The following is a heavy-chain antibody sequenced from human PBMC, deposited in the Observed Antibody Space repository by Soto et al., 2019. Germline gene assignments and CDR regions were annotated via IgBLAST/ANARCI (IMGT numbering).Heavy chain of an antibody. CDR2: IYYSGST. V-gene: IGHV4-31*03. J-gene: IGHJ4*02. CDR3: ARVYLRCNDY. D-gene: IGHD4-17*01. Sequence: SETLSLTCTVSGGSISSGGYYWSWIRQHPGKGLEWIGYIYYSGSTYYNPSLKSRVTISVDTSKNQFSLKLSSVTAADTAVYYCARVYLRCNDYWGQGTLVTVSS. CDR1: GGSISSGGYY.